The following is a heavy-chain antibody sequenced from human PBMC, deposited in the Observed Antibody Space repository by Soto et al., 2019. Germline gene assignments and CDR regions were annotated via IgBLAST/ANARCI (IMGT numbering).Heavy chain of an antibody. Sequence: GWSLRLSCASSGFTFSNYAMNWVRQAPGKGLEWVSTISGRGGSTYYADSVKGRFTISRDNSKNILYLQMNRLRAEDTAVYYCAKATMTLVVIRLDSWGQGTLVTVSS. CDR2: ISGRGGST. CDR3: AKATMTLVVIRLDS. J-gene: IGHJ4*02. V-gene: IGHV3-23*01. D-gene: IGHD3-22*01. CDR1: GFTFSNYA.